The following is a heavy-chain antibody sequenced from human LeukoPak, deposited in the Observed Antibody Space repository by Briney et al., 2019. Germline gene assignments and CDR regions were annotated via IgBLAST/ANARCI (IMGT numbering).Heavy chain of an antibody. CDR3: AKDTDYYDSSGSLDI. Sequence: SSETLSLTCTVSGGSISSSSYYWGWIRQPPGKGLEWIGSIYYSGSTYYNPPLKSRVTISVDTSKNQFSLKLSSVTAADTAVYYCAKDTDYYDSSGSLDIWGQGTMVTVSS. D-gene: IGHD3-22*01. V-gene: IGHV4-39*07. CDR2: IYYSGST. CDR1: GGSISSSSYY. J-gene: IGHJ3*02.